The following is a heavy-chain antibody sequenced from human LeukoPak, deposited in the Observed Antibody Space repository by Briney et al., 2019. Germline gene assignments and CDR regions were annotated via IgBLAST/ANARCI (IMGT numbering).Heavy chain of an antibody. V-gene: IGHV3-53*01. Sequence: GGSLRLSCAASGLTVSTNYMNWVRQAPGKGLEWVSILYSGSCTYYAESVEGRFIVSRDSSQNTLSLTMNDLRAEDTAVYSCARVGDHFHWYRDLWGRGTLVSVSS. CDR3: ARVGDHFHWYRDL. J-gene: IGHJ2*01. D-gene: IGHD3-3*02. CDR2: LYSGSCT. CDR1: GLTVSTNY.